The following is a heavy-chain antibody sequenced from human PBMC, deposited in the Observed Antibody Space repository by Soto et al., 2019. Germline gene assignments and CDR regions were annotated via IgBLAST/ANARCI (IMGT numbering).Heavy chain of an antibody. CDR2: IIPIFGTA. CDR1: GGTFSSYA. J-gene: IGHJ6*02. CDR3: ASGFHYYDSSGYSLYYYYGMDV. V-gene: IGHV1-69*01. Sequence: QVQLVQSGAEVKKPGSSVKVSCKASGGTFSSYAISWVRQAPGQGLEWMGGIIPIFGTANYAQKFQGRVTITADEPTSTAYMELSSLRSEDTAVYYCASGFHYYDSSGYSLYYYYGMDVWGQGTTVTVSS. D-gene: IGHD3-22*01.